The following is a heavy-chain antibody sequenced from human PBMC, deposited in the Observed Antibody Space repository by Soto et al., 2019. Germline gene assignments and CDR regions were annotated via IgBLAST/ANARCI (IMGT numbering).Heavy chain of an antibody. CDR2: IIPILGIA. V-gene: IGHV1-69*04. Sequence: SVKVSCKASGGTFSSYTISWVRQAPGQGLEWMGRIIPILGIANYAQKFQGRVTITADKSTSTAYMELSSLRSEDTAVYYCARDVAYSGYDNNWFDPWGQGTLVTVSS. D-gene: IGHD5-12*01. J-gene: IGHJ5*02. CDR1: GGTFSSYT. CDR3: ARDVAYSGYDNNWFDP.